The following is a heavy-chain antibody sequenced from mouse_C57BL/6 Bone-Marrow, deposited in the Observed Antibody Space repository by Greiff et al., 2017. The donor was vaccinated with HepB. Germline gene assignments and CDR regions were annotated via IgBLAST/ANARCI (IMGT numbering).Heavy chain of an antibody. V-gene: IGHV5-6*01. D-gene: IGHD1-1*01. CDR3: ARHEGTVVYFDY. J-gene: IGHJ2*01. CDR1: GFTFSSYG. CDR2: ISSGGSYT. Sequence: EVKLMESGGDLVKPGGSLKLSCAASGFTFSSYGMSWVRQTPDKRLEWVATISSGGSYTYYPDSVKGRFTISRDNAKNTLYLQMSSLKSEDTAMYYCARHEGTVVYFDYWGQGTTLTVSS.